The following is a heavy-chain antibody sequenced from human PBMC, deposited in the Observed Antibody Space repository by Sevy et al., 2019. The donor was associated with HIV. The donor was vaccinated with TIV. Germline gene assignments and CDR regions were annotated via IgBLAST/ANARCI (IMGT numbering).Heavy chain of an antibody. V-gene: IGHV3-30-3*01. D-gene: IGHD1-1*01. CDR3: ALERLSSDVAEYFQN. CDR1: GFTFNRYS. J-gene: IGHJ1*01. Sequence: GGSLRLSCAASGFTFNRYSMHWVRQAPGRGLEWVAIISFDATNKNYADSVKGRFTISRDNFQNSLYLQLNSLRPEDTAVYYCALERLSSDVAEYFQNWGQGTLVTVSS. CDR2: ISFDATNK.